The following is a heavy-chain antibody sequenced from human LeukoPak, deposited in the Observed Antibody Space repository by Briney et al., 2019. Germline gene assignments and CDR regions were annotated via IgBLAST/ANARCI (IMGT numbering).Heavy chain of an antibody. V-gene: IGHV3-53*01. CDR3: ARDSSSGYYNNWFDP. CDR2: IYSGGST. J-gene: IGHJ5*02. CDR1: GFTVSSNY. D-gene: IGHD3-22*01. Sequence: GGSLRLSCAASGFTVSSNYMSWVRQAPGKGLESVSVIYSGGSTYYADSVKGRFTISRDNSKNTLYLQMNSLRAEDTAVYYCARDSSSGYYNNWFDPWGQGTLVTVSS.